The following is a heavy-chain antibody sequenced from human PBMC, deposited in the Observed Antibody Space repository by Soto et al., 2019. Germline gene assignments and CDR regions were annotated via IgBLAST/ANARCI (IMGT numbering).Heavy chain of an antibody. D-gene: IGHD1-20*01. CDR2: ISYDGSNK. CDR3: AKAPRPYNWKTGFDP. CDR1: GFTFSSYG. Sequence: GGSLRLSCAASGFTFSSYGMHWVRQAPGKGLEWVAVISYDGSNKYYADSVKGRFTISRDNSKNTLYLQMNSLRAEDTAVYYCAKAPRPYNWKTGFDPWGQGTLVTVSS. V-gene: IGHV3-30*18. J-gene: IGHJ5*02.